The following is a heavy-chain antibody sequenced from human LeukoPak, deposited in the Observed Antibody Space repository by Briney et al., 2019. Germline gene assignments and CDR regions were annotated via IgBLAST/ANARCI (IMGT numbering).Heavy chain of an antibody. V-gene: IGHV3-23*01. CDR1: GFTFSSYA. CDR2: ISGSGGST. CDR3: ANIRWLQFGYFDY. D-gene: IGHD5-24*01. J-gene: IGHJ4*02. Sequence: GGSLRLSCAASGFTFSSYAMSWVRQAPGKGLEWVSAISGSGGSTYYADSEKGRFTISRDNSKNTLYLQMNSLRAEDTAVYYCANIRWLQFGYFDYWGQGTLVTVSS.